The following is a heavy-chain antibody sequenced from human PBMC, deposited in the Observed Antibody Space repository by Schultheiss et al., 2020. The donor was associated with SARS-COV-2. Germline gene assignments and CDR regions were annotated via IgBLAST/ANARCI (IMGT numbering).Heavy chain of an antibody. V-gene: IGHV3-64*04. CDR3: AKDHCSGGSCGGGNSGDY. D-gene: IGHD2-15*01. CDR2: ISSNGGST. Sequence: GGSLRLSCAASGFTFSSYAMHWVRQAPGKGLEYVSAISSNGGSTYYADSVKGRFTISRDNSKNTLYLQMNSLRAEDTAVYYCAKDHCSGGSCGGGNSGDYWGQGTLVTVSS. J-gene: IGHJ4*02. CDR1: GFTFSSYA.